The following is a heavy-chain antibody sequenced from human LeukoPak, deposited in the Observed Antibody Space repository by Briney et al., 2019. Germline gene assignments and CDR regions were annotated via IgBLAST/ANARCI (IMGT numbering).Heavy chain of an antibody. J-gene: IGHJ4*02. D-gene: IGHD1-26*01. V-gene: IGHV3-66*01. Sequence: GGSLRLSCAASGFRVGDNFMNWVRQAPGKGLEWVSVIYNDGVADSTESVRGRFTISRDKSKNTLYLQMNSLRAEDTAVYYCARGDYRSWETLFYWGPGTLVTVSS. CDR2: IYNDGVA. CDR1: GFRVGDNF. CDR3: ARGDYRSWETLFY.